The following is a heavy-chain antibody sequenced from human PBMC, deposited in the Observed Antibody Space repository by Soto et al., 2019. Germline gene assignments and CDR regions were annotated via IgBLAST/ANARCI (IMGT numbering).Heavy chain of an antibody. CDR2: ISSSSSYI. CDR1: GFTFSSYS. V-gene: IGHV3-21*01. Sequence: EVQLVESGGGLVKPGGSLRLSCAASGFTFSSYSMNWVRQAPGKGLEWVSSISSSSSYIYYADSVKGRFTISRDNDKNSLYLQMNSLRAEDTAVYYCARKATVTKQKLTPLDYWGQGTLVTVSS. CDR3: ARKATVTKQKLTPLDY. D-gene: IGHD4-17*01. J-gene: IGHJ4*02.